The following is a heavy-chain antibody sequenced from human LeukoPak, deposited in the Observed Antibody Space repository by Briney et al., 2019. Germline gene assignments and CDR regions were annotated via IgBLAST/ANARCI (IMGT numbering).Heavy chain of an antibody. V-gene: IGHV4-34*01. D-gene: IGHD2-21*02. J-gene: IGHJ4*02. Sequence: SETLSLTCAVYGGSFSVNYWSRTRNPPGKGLEWIGEINHSGSTNYNPPLKSRVTISVDTSKNQFSLKLSSVTAADTAVYYCARGVTHWWGQGTLVTVSS. CDR3: ARGVTHW. CDR1: GGSFSVNY. CDR2: INHSGST.